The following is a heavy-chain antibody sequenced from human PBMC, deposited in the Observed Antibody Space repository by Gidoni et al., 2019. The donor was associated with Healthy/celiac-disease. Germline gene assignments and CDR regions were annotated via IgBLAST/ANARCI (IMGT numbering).Heavy chain of an antibody. CDR1: GGSFRRSSYY. CDR2: IYYSGST. V-gene: IGHV4-39*07. D-gene: IGHD5-18*01. J-gene: IGHJ5*02. CDR3: ARGTGLWIQLLENWFDP. Sequence: QLQLPQSGPGLVQPSETLSLTCTLSGGSFRRSSYYWGWIRQPPGKGLEWSGSIYYSGSTYYNPSLKSRVTIAVDTSKNQFSLKLSSVTAADTAVYYCARGTGLWIQLLENWFDPWGQGTLVTVSS.